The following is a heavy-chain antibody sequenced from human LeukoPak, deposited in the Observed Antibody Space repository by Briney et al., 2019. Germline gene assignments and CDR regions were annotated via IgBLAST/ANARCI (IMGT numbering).Heavy chain of an antibody. CDR2: IRYDGSYK. CDR3: ARKYSYGRAGYFDY. D-gene: IGHD5-18*01. J-gene: IGHJ4*02. CDR1: GFTFSNFG. V-gene: IGHV3-30*02. Sequence: GGSLRLSRAASGFTFSNFGMHWVRQAPGKGLEWVTFIRYDGSYKYYADSVKGRFTISRDNAKNSLYLQMNSLRAEDTALYYCARKYSYGRAGYFDYWGQGTLVTVSS.